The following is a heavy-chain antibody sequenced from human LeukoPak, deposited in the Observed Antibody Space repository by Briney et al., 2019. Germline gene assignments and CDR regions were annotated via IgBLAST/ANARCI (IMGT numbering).Heavy chain of an antibody. J-gene: IGHJ3*02. CDR3: ARDGIYGDCDI. D-gene: IGHD4-17*01. Sequence: ASVKVSCKASGYTFTSYAMHWVRQAPGQRLEWMGWINNGNGNTKYSQKFQGRVTITRDTSASTAYMELSSLRSEDTAVYYCARDGIYGDCDIRGQGTMVTVSS. V-gene: IGHV1-3*04. CDR1: GYTFTSYA. CDR2: INNGNGNT.